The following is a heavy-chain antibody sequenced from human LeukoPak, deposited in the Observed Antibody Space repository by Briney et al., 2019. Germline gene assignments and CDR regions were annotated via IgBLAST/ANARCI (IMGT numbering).Heavy chain of an antibody. CDR1: GYTSTSYD. D-gene: IGHD2-21*02. V-gene: IGHV1-8*01. CDR3: ARDGWPYCGGDCSSPVDY. Sequence: GASVKVSCKASGYTSTSYDINWVRQATGQGLEWMGWMNPNSGNTGYAQRFQGRVTMTRNTSISTAYMELSSLRSEDTAVYYCARDGWPYCGGDCSSPVDYWGQGTLVTVSS. CDR2: MNPNSGNT. J-gene: IGHJ4*02.